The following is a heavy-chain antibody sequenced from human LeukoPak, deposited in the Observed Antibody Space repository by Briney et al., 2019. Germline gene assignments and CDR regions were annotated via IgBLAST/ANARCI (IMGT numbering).Heavy chain of an antibody. CDR3: ARDRLDYDILTGYLDY. CDR2: INPSGGST. Sequence: ASVKVSCKASGYTFTSYYMHWVRQAPGQGLEWMGIINPSGGSTSYAQKFQGRVTMARDTSTSTVCMELSSLRSEDTAVYYCARDRLDYDILTGYLDYWGQGTLVTVSS. J-gene: IGHJ4*02. CDR1: GYTFTSYY. V-gene: IGHV1-46*01. D-gene: IGHD3-9*01.